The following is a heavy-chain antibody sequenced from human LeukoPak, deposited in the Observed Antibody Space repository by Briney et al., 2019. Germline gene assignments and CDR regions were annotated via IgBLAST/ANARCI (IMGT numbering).Heavy chain of an antibody. J-gene: IGHJ4*02. CDR2: IYTSGST. V-gene: IGHV4-61*02. CDR1: GGSISSGNYY. D-gene: IGHD6-19*01. CDR3: ARKGVKYSSGWVPFDY. Sequence: SETLSLTCTVSGGSISSGNYYWSWIRQPAGKGLEWIGRIYTSGSTNYNPSLKSRVTISVDTSKNQFSLKLSSVTAADTAVYYCARKGVKYSSGWVPFDYWGQGTLVTVSS.